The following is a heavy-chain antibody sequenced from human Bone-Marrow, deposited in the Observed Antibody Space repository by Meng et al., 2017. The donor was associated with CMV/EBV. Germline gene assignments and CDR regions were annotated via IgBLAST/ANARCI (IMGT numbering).Heavy chain of an antibody. D-gene: IGHD2-21*01. V-gene: IGHV4-59*12. CDR1: GFTFGDYA. CDR2: IYYSGST. Sequence: ESLKISCTASGFTFGDYAMSWVRQAPGKGLEWIGYIYYSGSTNYNPSLKSRVTISVDTSKNQFSLKLSSVTAADTAVYYCARDNLCGGDCLGDNWFDPWGQGTLVTVSS. J-gene: IGHJ5*02. CDR3: ARDNLCGGDCLGDNWFDP.